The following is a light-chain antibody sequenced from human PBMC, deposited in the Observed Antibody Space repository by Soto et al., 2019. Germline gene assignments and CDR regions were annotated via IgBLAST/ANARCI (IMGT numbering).Light chain of an antibody. CDR3: QAWDSSTVV. CDR1: KLGDKY. J-gene: IGLJ2*01. Sequence: SYELTQPPSVSVSPGQTASITCSGDKLGDKYACWYQQKPGQSPVLVIYQDYRRPSDIPERFSGSNSGNTATLTISGTQAMDEADYYCQAWDSSTVVFGGGTKLTVL. V-gene: IGLV3-1*01. CDR2: QDY.